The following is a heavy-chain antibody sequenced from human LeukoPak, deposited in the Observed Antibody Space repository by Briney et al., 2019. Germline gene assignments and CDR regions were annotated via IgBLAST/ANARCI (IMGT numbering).Heavy chain of an antibody. CDR3: ARGYCSGGSCLKTDY. Sequence: EASVKVSCKASGYTFTSYGISWVRQAPGQGLEWMGWISAYNGNTNYAQKLQGRVTMTTDTSTSTAYMELRSLRSDDTAVYYCARGYCSGGSCLKTDYWGQGTLVTVSS. D-gene: IGHD2-15*01. V-gene: IGHV1-18*01. J-gene: IGHJ4*02. CDR1: GYTFTSYG. CDR2: ISAYNGNT.